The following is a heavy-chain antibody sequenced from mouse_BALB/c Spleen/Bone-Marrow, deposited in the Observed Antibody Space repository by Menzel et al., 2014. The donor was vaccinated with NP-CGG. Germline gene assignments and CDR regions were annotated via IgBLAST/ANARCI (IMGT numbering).Heavy chain of an antibody. CDR2: IDPANGNT. CDR1: GFNIKDTY. D-gene: IGHD2-4*01. V-gene: IGHV14-3*02. Sequence: LSCTASGFNIKDTYMHWVKQRPEQGLEWIGRIDPANGNTKYDPKFQGKATITADTSSNTAYLQLSSLTSEDTAVYYCANYDYGWYFDVWGAGTTVTVSS. CDR3: ANYDYGWYFDV. J-gene: IGHJ1*01.